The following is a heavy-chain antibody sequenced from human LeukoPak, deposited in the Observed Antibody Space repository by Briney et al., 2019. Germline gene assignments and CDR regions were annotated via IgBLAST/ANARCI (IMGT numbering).Heavy chain of an antibody. J-gene: IGHJ5*02. Sequence: SETLSPTCTVSGGSISSSSYYWGWIRQPPGKGLEWIGSIYYSGSTYYNPSLKSRVTISVDTSKNQFSLKLSSVTAADTAVYYCVSQLLLYWFDPWGQGTLVTVSS. V-gene: IGHV4-39*01. CDR2: IYYSGST. CDR1: GGSISSSSYY. CDR3: VSQLLLYWFDP. D-gene: IGHD2-2*01.